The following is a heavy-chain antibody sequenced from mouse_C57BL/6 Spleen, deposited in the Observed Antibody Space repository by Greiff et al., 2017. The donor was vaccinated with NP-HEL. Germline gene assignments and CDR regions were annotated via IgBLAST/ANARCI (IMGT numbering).Heavy chain of an antibody. CDR3: AKGEDSSGFYAMDY. CDR2: ISSGSSTI. J-gene: IGHJ4*01. Sequence: EVQLVESGGGLVKPGGSLKLSCAASGFTFSDYGMHWVRQAPEKGLEWVAYISSGSSTIYYADTVKGRFTISRDNAKNTLFLQMTSLRSEDTAMYYCAKGEDSSGFYAMDYWGQGTSVTVSS. V-gene: IGHV5-17*01. D-gene: IGHD3-2*02. CDR1: GFTFSDYG.